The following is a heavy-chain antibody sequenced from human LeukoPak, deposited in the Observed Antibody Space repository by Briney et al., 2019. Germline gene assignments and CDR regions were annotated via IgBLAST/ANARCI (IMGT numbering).Heavy chain of an antibody. CDR1: GGSISSIKYS. D-gene: IGHD1-1*01. Sequence: SETLSFTSTVSGGSISSIKYSWRWIGQHPGKGREWIGNIAYSGTTYYNPSLNRPVTISVDTSENQFSLTLDSVTAADTAVFYCATVMTGSRYFDLWGRGTLVTVSS. CDR2: IAYSGTT. CDR3: ATVMTGSRYFDL. J-gene: IGHJ2*01. V-gene: IGHV4-31*01.